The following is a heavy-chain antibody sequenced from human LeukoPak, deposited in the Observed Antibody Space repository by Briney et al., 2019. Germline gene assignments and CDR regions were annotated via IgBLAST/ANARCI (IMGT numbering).Heavy chain of an antibody. CDR2: IYYSGST. Sequence: PSETLSLTCTVSGGSISSYYWSWIRQPPGKGLEWIGYIYYSGSTNYNPSLKSRVTISVDTSKNQFSLKLSSVTAADTAVYYCARGGNRSGWSPYNWFDPWGQGTLVTASS. D-gene: IGHD6-19*01. CDR1: GGSISSYY. V-gene: IGHV4-59*12. CDR3: ARGGNRSGWSPYNWFDP. J-gene: IGHJ5*02.